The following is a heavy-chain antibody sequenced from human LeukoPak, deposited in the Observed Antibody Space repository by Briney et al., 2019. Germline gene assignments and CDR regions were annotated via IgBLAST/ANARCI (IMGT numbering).Heavy chain of an antibody. D-gene: IGHD6-19*01. CDR2: IYPGDSDT. CDR1: GYSFTTSW. V-gene: IGHV5-51*01. CDR3: ARLARIAVAGTLIWGAFHI. J-gene: IGHJ3*02. Sequence: GESLQISCKGSGYSFTTSWIGWVRQMPGKGLEWMGVIYPGDSDTRYSPSFQGHVTISADKSISTAYLQWSSLKASDTAMYYCARLARIAVAGTLIWGAFHIWGRGTMVTVSS.